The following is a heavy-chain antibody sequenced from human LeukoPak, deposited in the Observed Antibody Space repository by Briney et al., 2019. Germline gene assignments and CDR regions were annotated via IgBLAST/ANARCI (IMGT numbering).Heavy chain of an antibody. CDR1: GGSFSGYY. CDR3: ASGYCSTTSCLHY. Sequence: PSETLSLTCAVYGGSFSGYYWNWIRQPPGKGLEWIGHIYYSGSTYYNPSLKSRVTISVDTSKNQFSLKLSSVTAADTAVYYCASGYCSTTSCLHYWGQGTLVTVSS. CDR2: IYYSGST. D-gene: IGHD2-2*03. V-gene: IGHV4-59*01. J-gene: IGHJ4*02.